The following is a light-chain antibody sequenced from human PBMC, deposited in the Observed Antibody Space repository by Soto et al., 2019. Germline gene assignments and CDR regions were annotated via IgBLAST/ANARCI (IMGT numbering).Light chain of an antibody. CDR1: QNIDNY. J-gene: IGKJ1*01. Sequence: DIQMTQSPSSLSASVGYRFTITCRASQNIDNYLNWYQQKPGKAPKLLIYAASTLQSGVPSRFSGSGSGTDFTLTIRSLQPEDFATYYCQQSYNALTWTFGQGTTVDIK. CDR3: QQSYNALTWT. V-gene: IGKV1-39*01. CDR2: AAS.